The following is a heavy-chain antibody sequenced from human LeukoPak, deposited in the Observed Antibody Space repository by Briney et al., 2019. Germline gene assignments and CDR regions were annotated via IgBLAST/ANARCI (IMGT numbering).Heavy chain of an antibody. Sequence: GRSLRLSCAASGFTFSSYGMHWVRQAPGKGLEWVAVIWYDGSNKYYVDSVKGRFTISRDNSKNTVYLQMNSLRAEDTAVYYGGRALYGSGFNWSAAGGRGPLFPVSS. V-gene: IGHV3-33*01. D-gene: IGHD6-19*01. CDR3: GRALYGSGFNWSAA. CDR2: IWYDGSNK. CDR1: GFTFSSYG. J-gene: IGHJ5*02.